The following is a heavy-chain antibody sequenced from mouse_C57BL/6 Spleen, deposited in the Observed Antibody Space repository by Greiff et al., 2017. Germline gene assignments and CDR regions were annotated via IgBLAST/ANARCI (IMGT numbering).Heavy chain of an antibody. J-gene: IGHJ4*01. CDR2: INPSNGGT. D-gene: IGHD4-1*01. V-gene: IGHV1-53*01. CDR3: ARYGTGAMDY. CDR1: GFTFNSDW. Sequence: VQLQQPGTELVKPGASVKLSCKASGFTFNSDWMHWVKQRPGQGLEWIGNINPSNGGTNYNEKFKSKATMTVDKSSSTAYMQRSSVTSEDSAVYYCARYGTGAMDYWGQGTSVTVSS.